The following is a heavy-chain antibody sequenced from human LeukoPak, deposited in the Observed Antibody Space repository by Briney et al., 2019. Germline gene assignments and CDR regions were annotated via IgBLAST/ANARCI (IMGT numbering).Heavy chain of an antibody. J-gene: IGHJ4*02. CDR2: IYYSGST. CDR3: ARSIMFNSRWFEYGGYFDS. D-gene: IGHD4-23*01. CDR1: GGTISNYY. Sequence: SETLTLTCTVSGGTISNYYLSWIRQPPGKGLEWIGYIYYSGSTTYNPSLKSRFTISVDTSKNQVSLKLSTLSAADTAVYYCARSIMFNSRWFEYGGYFDSWGQGTLVTVSS. V-gene: IGHV4-59*01.